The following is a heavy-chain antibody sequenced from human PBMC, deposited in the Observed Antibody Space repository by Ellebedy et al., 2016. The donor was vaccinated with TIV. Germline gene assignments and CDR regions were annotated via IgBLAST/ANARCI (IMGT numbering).Heavy chain of an antibody. Sequence: SETLSLTXTVSGGPISSYFCSWIRQPAGKGLEWIGRFSTSWSTNYNPSLKSRVTMSGDTSKNQFSLTLSSVTAADTAVYFCAREVWGKNAFDMWGQGTMVTVSS. CDR3: AREVWGKNAFDM. CDR2: FSTSWST. CDR1: GGPISSYF. D-gene: IGHD7-27*01. V-gene: IGHV4-4*07. J-gene: IGHJ3*02.